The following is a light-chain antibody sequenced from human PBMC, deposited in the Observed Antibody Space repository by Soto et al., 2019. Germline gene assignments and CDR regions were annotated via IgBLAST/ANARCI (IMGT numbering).Light chain of an antibody. CDR2: DAS. Sequence: EIVLTQSPGTLSLSPGERATLSCRASQSISNNYLAWYQQTPGQAPRLLIYDASNRAAGIPDRFSGSGSGTDFTLTISRLEPEDFGVYHCQQYGGSPRTFSQGTKVEIK. CDR1: QSISNNY. CDR3: QQYGGSPRT. J-gene: IGKJ1*01. V-gene: IGKV3-20*01.